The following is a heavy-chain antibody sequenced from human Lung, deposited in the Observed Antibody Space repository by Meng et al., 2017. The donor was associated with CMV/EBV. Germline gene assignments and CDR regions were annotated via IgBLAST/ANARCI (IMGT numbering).Heavy chain of an antibody. CDR2: IDSEGRTT. D-gene: IGHD3-3*01. CDR1: GFTFSSYW. J-gene: IGHJ3*01. CDR3: AREGTGYDFWRGYRNDALNL. V-gene: IGHV3-74*01. Sequence: GESXKISCAASGFTFSSYWMHWVRQAPGKGPVWVSRIDSEGRTTSYADSVKGRFTISRDNAKNTLYLQMNSLRPEDTALYYCAREGTGYDFWRGYRNDALNLWGQGTMVTVSS.